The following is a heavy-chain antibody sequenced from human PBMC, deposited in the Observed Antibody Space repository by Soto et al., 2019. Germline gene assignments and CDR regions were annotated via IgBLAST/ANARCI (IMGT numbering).Heavy chain of an antibody. CDR1: GGSISSYY. CDR3: ARDGSYYSDCSGYWYFDL. J-gene: IGHJ2*01. Sequence: QVQLQESGPGLVKPSETLSLTCTVSGGSISSYYWSWIRQPPGKGLEWIGYIYYSGSTNYNPSLKTRVTISVHTSKHQFSLKLGSVTAADTAVYYCARDGSYYSDCSGYWYFDLWGRGTLVTVSS. V-gene: IGHV4-59*01. CDR2: IYYSGST. D-gene: IGHD3-22*01.